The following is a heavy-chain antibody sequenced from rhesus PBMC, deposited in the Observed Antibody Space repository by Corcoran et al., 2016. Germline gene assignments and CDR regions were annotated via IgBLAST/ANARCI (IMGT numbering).Heavy chain of an antibody. V-gene: IGHV4-173*01. CDR3: ARDWCNGSGCSSLDV. J-gene: IGHJ5-2*02. CDR2: ISGGERRT. Sequence: QLQLQESGPGLVKPLETLSLTCAVSGGSINNGWWSWIRRTPGKGLEWIGRISGGERRTNDNPTLKSRINISTDTSKNQFSLKLSSVTAADTAVYYGARDWCNGSGCSSLDVWGRGILVTVSS. D-gene: IGHD2-21*01. CDR1: GGSINNGW.